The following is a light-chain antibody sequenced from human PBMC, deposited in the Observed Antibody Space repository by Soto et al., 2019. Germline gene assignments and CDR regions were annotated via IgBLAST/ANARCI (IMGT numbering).Light chain of an antibody. CDR2: GAS. CDR3: QQYGSSPLYT. J-gene: IGKJ2*01. CDR1: QSVSSSY. V-gene: IGKV3-20*01. Sequence: EIVLTQSPGTLSLSPGERATLSCRASQSVSSSYLAWYQQKPGQAPRLLIYGASSRATGIPDRFSGSGSGTDFPLTLSRLEPEDFAVYYCQQYGSSPLYTFGQGTTLEIK.